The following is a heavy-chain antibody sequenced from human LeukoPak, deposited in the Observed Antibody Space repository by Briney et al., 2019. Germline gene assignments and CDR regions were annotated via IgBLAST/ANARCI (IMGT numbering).Heavy chain of an antibody. CDR3: ARAGYYYDSSGSKGVDY. J-gene: IGHJ4*02. CDR1: GGTFSSYA. Sequence: SVKVSCKASGGTFSSYAISWVRQAPGRGLEWMGRIIPILGIANYAQKFQGRVTITADKSTSTAYMELSSLRSEDTAVYYCARAGYYYDSSGSKGVDYWGQGTLVTVSS. CDR2: IIPILGIA. D-gene: IGHD3-22*01. V-gene: IGHV1-69*04.